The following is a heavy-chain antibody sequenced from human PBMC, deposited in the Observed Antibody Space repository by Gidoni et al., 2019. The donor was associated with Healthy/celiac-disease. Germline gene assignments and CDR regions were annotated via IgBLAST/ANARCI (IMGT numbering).Heavy chain of an antibody. CDR3: ARLYSSSWYGGSYYMDV. CDR2: IYYSGSP. V-gene: IGHV4-61*01. D-gene: IGHD6-13*01. J-gene: IGHJ6*03. Sequence: QVQLQASCPGLVKPSETLSLPCTVSGGSVSSGIYYWSWIRQPPGKGLEWIGYIYYSGSPNYNPARKSRVTISVDTSKNQFSLKLSSVTAADTAVYYCARLYSSSWYGGSYYMDVWGKGTTVTVSS. CDR1: GGSVSSGIYY.